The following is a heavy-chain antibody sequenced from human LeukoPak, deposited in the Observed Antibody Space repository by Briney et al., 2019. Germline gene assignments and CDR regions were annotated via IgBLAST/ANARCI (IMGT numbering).Heavy chain of an antibody. CDR3: AREVRYFDWFGAFDI. J-gene: IGHJ3*02. V-gene: IGHV3-21*01. Sequence: PGGSLRLSCAASGFTFSSYSMNWVRQAPGKGLEWVSSISSSSSYIYYADSVKGRFTISRDNAKNSLYLQMNSLRAEDTAVYYCAREVRYFDWFGAFDIWGQGTMVTVSS. CDR1: GFTFSSYS. D-gene: IGHD3-9*01. CDR2: ISSSSSYI.